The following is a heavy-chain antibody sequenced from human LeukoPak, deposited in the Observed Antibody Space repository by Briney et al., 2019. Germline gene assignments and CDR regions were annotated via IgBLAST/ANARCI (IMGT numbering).Heavy chain of an antibody. Sequence: SVKVSCKASGGTFSSYAISWVRQAPGQGLEWMGRIIPIFGTANYVQKFQGRVTITTDESTSTAYMELSSLRSEDTAVYYCARERLSRVAMVSFDYWGQGTLVTVSS. V-gene: IGHV1-69*05. CDR3: ARERLSRVAMVSFDY. J-gene: IGHJ4*02. CDR2: IIPIFGTA. D-gene: IGHD5-18*01. CDR1: GGTFSSYA.